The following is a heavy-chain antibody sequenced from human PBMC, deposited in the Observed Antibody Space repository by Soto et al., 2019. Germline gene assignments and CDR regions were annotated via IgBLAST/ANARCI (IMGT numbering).Heavy chain of an antibody. CDR3: AKDIAVAGPYYYYYGMDV. V-gene: IGHV3-23*01. D-gene: IGHD6-19*01. CDR2: ISGSGGST. J-gene: IGHJ6*02. CDR1: GFTFSSYA. Sequence: EVQLLESGGGLVQPGGSLRLSCAASGFTFSSYAMSWVRQAPGKGLEWVSAISGSGGSTYYTDSVKGRFTISRDNSKNTLYLQMNSQRAEDTAVYYCAKDIAVAGPYYYYYGMDVWGQGTTVTVSS.